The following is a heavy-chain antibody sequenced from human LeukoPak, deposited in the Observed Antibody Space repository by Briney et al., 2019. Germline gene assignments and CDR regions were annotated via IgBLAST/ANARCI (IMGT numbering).Heavy chain of an antibody. CDR1: GFTFSSYG. Sequence: ERSLRLSCAASGFTFSSYGMHWVRQAPGKGLEWVAVISHDGSNKYYADSVKGRFTISRDNSKNTLFLQMSSLRTEDTAVYHCTRVKVGTSCHDYWGQGTLVTVSS. J-gene: IGHJ4*02. D-gene: IGHD2-2*01. V-gene: IGHV3-30*03. CDR3: TRVKVGTSCHDY. CDR2: ISHDGSNK.